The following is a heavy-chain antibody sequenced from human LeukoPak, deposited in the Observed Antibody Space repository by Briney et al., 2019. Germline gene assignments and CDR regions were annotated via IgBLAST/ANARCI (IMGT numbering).Heavy chain of an antibody. CDR3: AREYCSGGTCYIDY. CDR1: GFTFSSYW. J-gene: IGHJ4*02. D-gene: IGHD2-15*01. CDR2: INSDGTST. V-gene: IGHV3-74*01. Sequence: GGSLRLSCAASGFTFSSYWIHWVRQAPGKGLVWVSHINSDGTSTSYADSVKGRFTISRDNAKNTLYLQMNSLRAEDTAVYYCAREYCSGGTCYIDYWGQGTLVTVSS.